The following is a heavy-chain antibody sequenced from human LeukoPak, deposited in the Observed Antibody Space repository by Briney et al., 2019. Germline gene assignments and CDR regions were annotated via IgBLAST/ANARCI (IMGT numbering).Heavy chain of an antibody. CDR3: ARGRTVKVRFGWFDP. CDR2: INQSGST. D-gene: IGHD4-17*01. J-gene: IGHJ5*02. Sequence: SETLSLTCAVYGGPFSGYYGIWIRQPPGKGLEWIGEINQSGSTNYNPSLKSRVTISVDTSKNQFSLKLSSVTAADTAVYYCARGRTVKVRFGWFDPWGQGTLVTVSS. V-gene: IGHV4-34*01. CDR1: GGPFSGYY.